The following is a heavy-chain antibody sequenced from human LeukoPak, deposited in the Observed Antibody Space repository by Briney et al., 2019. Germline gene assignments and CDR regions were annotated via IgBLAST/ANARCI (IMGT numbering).Heavy chain of an antibody. CDR1: GGSISSGGYY. CDR2: IYYSGST. J-gene: IGHJ4*02. V-gene: IGHV4-31*03. Sequence: TLSLTCTVSGGSISSGGYYWSWIRQHPGKGLEWIGYIYYSGSTYYNPSLKSRVTISVDTSKNQFSLKLSSVTAADTAVYYCAKKTPGIHPFDSWGQGTLVTVSP. CDR3: AKKTPGIHPFDS. D-gene: IGHD6-13*01.